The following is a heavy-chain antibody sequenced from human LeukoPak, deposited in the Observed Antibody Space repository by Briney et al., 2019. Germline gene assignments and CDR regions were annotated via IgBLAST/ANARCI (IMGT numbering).Heavy chain of an antibody. Sequence: GGSLRLSCAASGFIFSSHWMSWVRQAPGKGLEWVANIKHDGTEQYFVDSVKGRFTISRDNAKNSLFLQMNSLRAEDTAVYYCARGDTVMVTAVAGTGVDLDYWGQGTLVTVSS. D-gene: IGHD6-19*01. J-gene: IGHJ4*02. V-gene: IGHV3-7*02. CDR3: ARGDTVMVTAVAGTGVDLDY. CDR1: GFIFSSHW. CDR2: IKHDGTEQ.